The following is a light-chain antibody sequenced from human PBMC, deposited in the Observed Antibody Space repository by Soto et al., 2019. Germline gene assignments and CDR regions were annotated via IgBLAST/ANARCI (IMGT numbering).Light chain of an antibody. CDR2: DVS. CDR1: SSDVGGYNY. V-gene: IGLV2-14*01. Sequence: QSALTQPASVSGSPGQSITISCTGTSSDVGGYNYVSWYQQHPGKAPKLIIYDVSARPSGVSNRFSGSKSGNTASLTISGLQADDEADYSCTSYTSSSTVVFGGGTKLTVL. J-gene: IGLJ3*02. CDR3: TSYTSSSTVV.